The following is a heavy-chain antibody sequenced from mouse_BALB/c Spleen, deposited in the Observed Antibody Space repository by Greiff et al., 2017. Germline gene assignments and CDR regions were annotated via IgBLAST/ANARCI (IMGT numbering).Heavy chain of an antibody. Sequence: EVQLQESGPGLVKPSQSLSLTCTVTGYSITSDYAWNWIRQFPGNKLEWMGYISYSGSTSYNPSLKSRISITRDTSKNQFFLQLNSVTTEDTATYYCAAYYRYDGSWFAYWGQGTLVTVSA. D-gene: IGHD2-14*01. CDR2: ISYSGST. CDR3: AAYYRYDGSWFAY. CDR1: GYSITSDYA. V-gene: IGHV3-2*02. J-gene: IGHJ3*01.